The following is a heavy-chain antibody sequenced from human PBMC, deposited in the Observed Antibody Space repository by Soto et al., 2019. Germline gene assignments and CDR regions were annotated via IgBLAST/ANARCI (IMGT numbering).Heavy chain of an antibody. V-gene: IGHV3-64*01. J-gene: IGHJ6*03. D-gene: IGHD3-10*01. Sequence: GGSLRLSCAASGFTFSSYAMHWVRQAPGKGLEYVSAISSNGGSTYYANSVKGRFTISRDNSKNTLYLQMGSLRAEDMAVYYCARSPTLYYYGSGSYYSLPINYYMDVWGKGTTVTVSS. CDR1: GFTFSSYA. CDR2: ISSNGGST. CDR3: ARSPTLYYYGSGSYYSLPINYYMDV.